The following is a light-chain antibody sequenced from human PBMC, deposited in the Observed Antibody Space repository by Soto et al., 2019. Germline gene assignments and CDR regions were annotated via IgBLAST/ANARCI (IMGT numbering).Light chain of an antibody. Sequence: DIVMTQSPDSLAVSLGERATINCKSSQSVLFSGDNRNYLAWYQQKPGQSPRLLMYWASTRKSGVPDRFSGSGSGTDFTLTISSLQAEDVAVYYCQQYHSNPLTFGGGTKVDIK. CDR2: WAS. CDR1: QSVLFSGDNRNY. J-gene: IGKJ4*01. V-gene: IGKV4-1*01. CDR3: QQYHSNPLT.